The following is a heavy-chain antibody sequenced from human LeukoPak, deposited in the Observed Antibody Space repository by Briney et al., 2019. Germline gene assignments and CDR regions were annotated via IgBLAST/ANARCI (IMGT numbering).Heavy chain of an antibody. CDR1: GYTFTGYY. Sequence: GASVKVSCKASGYTFTGYYMHWVRQAPGQGLEWMGWINRNSGGTNYAQKFQGRVTMTRDTSISTAYMELSRLRSDDTAVYYCARPLLYREFDYWGQGTLVTVSS. D-gene: IGHD3-10*01. V-gene: IGHV1-2*02. CDR3: ARPLLYREFDY. J-gene: IGHJ4*02. CDR2: INRNSGGT.